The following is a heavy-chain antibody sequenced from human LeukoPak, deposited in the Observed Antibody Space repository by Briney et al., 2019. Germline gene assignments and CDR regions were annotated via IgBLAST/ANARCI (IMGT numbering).Heavy chain of an antibody. CDR3: ARDLRPLGAFDI. Sequence: PGGSLRLSCAASGFTVSNNYLSWVRPAPGEGLGWVSVIYSGGSTYYADSVKGRFTISRDNSKNTLYLQMNSLRAEDTAVYYCARDLRPLGAFDIWGQGTMVTVSS. V-gene: IGHV3-53*01. CDR1: GFTVSNNY. D-gene: IGHD3-16*01. J-gene: IGHJ3*02. CDR2: IYSGGST.